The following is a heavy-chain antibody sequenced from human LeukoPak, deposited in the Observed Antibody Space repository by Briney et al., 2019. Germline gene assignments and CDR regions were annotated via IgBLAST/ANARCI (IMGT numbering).Heavy chain of an antibody. CDR2: IYHSGST. CDR3: ARGDCSGGSCYSWYFDL. D-gene: IGHD2-15*01. J-gene: IGHJ2*01. Sequence: SETLSLTCTVSGYSISSGYYWGWIRQPPGKGLEWIGSIYHSGSTYYNPSLKSRVTISVDTSKNQFSLKLSSVTAADTAVYYCARGDCSGGSCYSWYFDLWGRGTLVTVSS. CDR1: GYSISSGYY. V-gene: IGHV4-38-2*02.